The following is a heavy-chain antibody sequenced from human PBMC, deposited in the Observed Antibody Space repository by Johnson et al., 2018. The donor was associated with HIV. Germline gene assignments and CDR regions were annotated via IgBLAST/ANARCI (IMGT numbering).Heavy chain of an antibody. Sequence: QVQLVESGGGVVQPGRSLRLSCAASGFTFSSYTIHWVRQAPGKGLEWVALISSDGTNKYYADSVKDRFTISRDNSKNTLYVEMNSLRVEDTALYYCARDRCSSTTCLDAFDIWGQGTMVTVSS. V-gene: IGHV3-30-3*01. CDR3: ARDRCSSTTCLDAFDI. CDR2: ISSDGTNK. J-gene: IGHJ3*02. D-gene: IGHD2-2*01. CDR1: GFTFSSYT.